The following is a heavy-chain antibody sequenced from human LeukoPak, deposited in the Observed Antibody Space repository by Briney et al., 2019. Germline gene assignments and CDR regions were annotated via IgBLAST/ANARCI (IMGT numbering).Heavy chain of an antibody. Sequence: GGSLRLSCAASGFTFSSYWMSWVRQAPGKGLEWVANIKQDGSEKYYVDSVKGRFTISRDNAKNSLYLQMNSLRAEDTAVYYCARDLTSYYGSGSYWEDDAFDIWGQGTMVTVSS. J-gene: IGHJ3*02. V-gene: IGHV3-7*03. CDR2: IKQDGSEK. CDR3: ARDLTSYYGSGSYWEDDAFDI. D-gene: IGHD3-10*01. CDR1: GFTFSSYW.